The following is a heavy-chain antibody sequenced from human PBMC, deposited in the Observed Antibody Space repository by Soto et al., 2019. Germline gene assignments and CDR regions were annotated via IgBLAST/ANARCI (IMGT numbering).Heavy chain of an antibody. J-gene: IGHJ2*01. Sequence: SVKVSCKASGCTFSSYAISWVRQAPGQGLEWMGGIIPIFGTANYAQKFQGRVTITADESTSTAYMELSSLRSEDTAVYYCARVLSCDSRGSSWYFHLWGRATMVTVSS. CDR2: IIPIFGTA. V-gene: IGHV1-69*13. CDR1: GCTFSSYA. CDR3: ARVLSCDSRGSSWYFHL. D-gene: IGHD2-15*01.